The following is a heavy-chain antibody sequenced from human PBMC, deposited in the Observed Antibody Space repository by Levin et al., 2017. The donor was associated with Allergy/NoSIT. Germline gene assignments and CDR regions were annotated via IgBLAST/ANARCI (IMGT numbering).Heavy chain of an antibody. V-gene: IGHV3-11*01. CDR2: ISSSGSTI. CDR1: GFTFSDYY. J-gene: IGHJ4*02. D-gene: IGHD6-6*01. Sequence: KSGGSLRLSCAASGFTFSDYYMSWIRQAPGKGLEWVSYISSSGSTIYYADSVKGRFTISRDNAKNSLYLQMNSLRAEDTAVYYCASHPLLYSSSFDWGQGTLVTVSS. CDR3: ASHPLLYSSSFD.